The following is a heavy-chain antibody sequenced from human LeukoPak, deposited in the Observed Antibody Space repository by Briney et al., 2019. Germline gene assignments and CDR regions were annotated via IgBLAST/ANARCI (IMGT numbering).Heavy chain of an antibody. CDR3: ARSPYDFSGYYQFYFDY. V-gene: IGHV1-18*01. Sequence: ASVKVSCKASGYTFTRFAISWVRQAPRQGLEWMGWIGAYNGDTNYVQKFQGRVTMTTDTSTSTAYMELRSLSSDDTAVYYCARSPYDFSGYYQFYFDYWGQGTPVTVSS. J-gene: IGHJ4*02. CDR2: IGAYNGDT. CDR1: GYTFTRFA. D-gene: IGHD3-22*01.